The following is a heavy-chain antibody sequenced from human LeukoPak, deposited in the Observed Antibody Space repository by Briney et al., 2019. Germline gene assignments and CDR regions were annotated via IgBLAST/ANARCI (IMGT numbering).Heavy chain of an antibody. CDR1: GYTFTGYY. D-gene: IGHD1-7*01. Sequence: ASVKVSCKASGYTFTGYYMHWVRQAPGQGLEWMGWINPNSGGTNYAQKFQGRVTMTRGTSISTAYMELSRLRSDDTAVYYCARSPITGTTFRYWGQGTLVTVSS. V-gene: IGHV1-2*02. CDR2: INPNSGGT. CDR3: ARSPITGTTFRY. J-gene: IGHJ4*02.